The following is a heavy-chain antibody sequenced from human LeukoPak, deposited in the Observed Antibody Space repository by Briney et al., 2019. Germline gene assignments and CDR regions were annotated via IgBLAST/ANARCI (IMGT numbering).Heavy chain of an antibody. J-gene: IGHJ4*02. CDR3: VRRGYFDH. Sequence: SETLSLTCAVYGGSFSGYYWSWIRQPPGKGLEWIGEINHSGSTNYNPSLKSRVTISVDTSKNQFSLKLSSVTAADTAVYYCVRRGYFDHWGQGTLVTVSS. V-gene: IGHV4-34*01. CDR2: INHSGST. D-gene: IGHD3-16*01. CDR1: GGSFSGYY.